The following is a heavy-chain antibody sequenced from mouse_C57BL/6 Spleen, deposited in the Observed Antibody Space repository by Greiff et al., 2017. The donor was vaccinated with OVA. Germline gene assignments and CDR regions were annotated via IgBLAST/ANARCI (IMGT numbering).Heavy chain of an antibody. CDR3: ARRENFDY. V-gene: IGHV1-69*01. J-gene: IGHJ2*01. CDR2: IDPSDSYT. Sequence: VQLQQSGAELVMPGASVKLSCKASGYTFTSYWMHWVKQRPGQGLEWIGEIDPSDSYTNYNQKFKGKSTLTVDKSSSTAYMQLSSLTSEDSAVYYCARRENFDYWGQGTTLTVSS. CDR1: GYTFTSYW.